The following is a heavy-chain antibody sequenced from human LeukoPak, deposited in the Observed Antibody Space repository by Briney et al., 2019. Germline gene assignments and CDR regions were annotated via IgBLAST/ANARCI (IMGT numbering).Heavy chain of an antibody. J-gene: IGHJ4*02. Sequence: GGSLRLSCAASGFIFSKYGMSWVRQAPGKGLQFVSTISPGGDNTYYADSVKGRFTISRDNSQNTVYLQMNNLRPEDTAEYYCARYFNGNGYRPFDNWGQGILVSVSS. D-gene: IGHD3-22*01. V-gene: IGHV3-23*01. CDR2: ISPGGDNT. CDR1: GFIFSKYG. CDR3: ARYFNGNGYRPFDN.